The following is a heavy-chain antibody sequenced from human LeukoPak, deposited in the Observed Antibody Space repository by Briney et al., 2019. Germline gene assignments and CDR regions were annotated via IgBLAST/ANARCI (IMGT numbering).Heavy chain of an antibody. D-gene: IGHD6-19*01. CDR3: ARGTAVAGPFDY. J-gene: IGHJ4*02. Sequence: GSLRLSCAASGFTVSSNYMSWIRQPPGKGLEWIGYIYYSGSTNYNPSLKSRVTISVDTSKNQFSLKLSSVTAADTAVYYCARGTAVAGPFDYWGQGTLVTVSS. CDR1: GFTVSSNY. V-gene: IGHV4-59*02. CDR2: IYYSGST.